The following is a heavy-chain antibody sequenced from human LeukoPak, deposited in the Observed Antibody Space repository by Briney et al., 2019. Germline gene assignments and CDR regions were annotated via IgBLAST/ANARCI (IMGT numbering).Heavy chain of an antibody. J-gene: IGHJ4*02. CDR3: AKDYGSGSYYNSFTDY. CDR2: ISGSGGST. V-gene: IGHV3-23*01. CDR1: GFTFSSYA. D-gene: IGHD3-10*01. Sequence: GGSLRLSCAASGFTFSSYAMSWVRQAPGKGLEWVSAISGSGGSTYYADSVKGRFTISRDNPKNTLYLQMNSLRAGDTAVYYCAKDYGSGSYYNSFTDYWGQGTLVTVSS.